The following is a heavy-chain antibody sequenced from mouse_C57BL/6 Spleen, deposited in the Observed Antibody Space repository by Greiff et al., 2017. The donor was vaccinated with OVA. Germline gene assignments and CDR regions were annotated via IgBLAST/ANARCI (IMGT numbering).Heavy chain of an antibody. V-gene: IGHV1-63*01. J-gene: IGHJ4*01. D-gene: IGHD2-4*01. CDR2: IYPGGGYT. Sequence: QVHVKQSGAELVRPGTSVKMSCKASGYTFTNYWIGWAKQRPGHGLEWIGDIYPGGGYTNYNEKFKGKATLTADKSSSTAYMQFSSLTSEDSAIYYCARWDYDYDSYAMDYWGQGTSVTVSS. CDR1: GYTFTNYW. CDR3: ARWDYDYDSYAMDY.